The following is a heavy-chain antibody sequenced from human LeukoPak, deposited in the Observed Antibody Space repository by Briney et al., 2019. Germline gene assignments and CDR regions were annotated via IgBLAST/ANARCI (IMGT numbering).Heavy chain of an antibody. J-gene: IGHJ6*02. CDR3: ARGARDYYYGMDV. Sequence: GGSLRLSCAASGFTFSSYAMSWVRQAPGEGLEWVSAISGSGGSTYYADSVKGRFTISRDNSKNTLYLQMNSLRAEDTAVYYCARGARDYYYGMDVWGQGTTVTVSS. CDR1: GFTFSSYA. CDR2: ISGSGGST. V-gene: IGHV3-23*01.